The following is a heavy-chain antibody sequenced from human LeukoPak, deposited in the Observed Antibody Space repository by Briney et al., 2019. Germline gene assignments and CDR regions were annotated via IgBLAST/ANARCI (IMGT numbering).Heavy chain of an antibody. CDR1: GFSFTTYW. V-gene: IGHV3-21*01. D-gene: IGHD1-26*01. CDR3: ARHRGGKWELLGALDI. J-gene: IGHJ3*02. Sequence: GGSLRLSCAASGFSFTTYWMSWVRQAPGKGLEWVSSISTSSSYIYYADSVKGRFTVSRDNAKHSLYLQMNSLRAEDTAVSYCARHRGGKWELLGALDIWGQGTMVTVSS. CDR2: ISTSSSYI.